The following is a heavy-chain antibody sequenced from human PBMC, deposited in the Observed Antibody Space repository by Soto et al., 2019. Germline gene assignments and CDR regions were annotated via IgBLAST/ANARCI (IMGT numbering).Heavy chain of an antibody. J-gene: IGHJ4*02. CDR3: SISDAYGRGNS. Sequence: QVQLVQSGAEVRKPGSSVKVSCRASGGTFSSYTVSWVRLAPGQGLEWMGGIIPMFATADYAQKFQGRLTITADESTSTAYLHLNSLRSEDTAVYYCSISDAYGRGNSWGQGTLVTVSS. D-gene: IGHD1-26*01. CDR2: IIPMFATA. V-gene: IGHV1-69*01. CDR1: GGTFSSYT.